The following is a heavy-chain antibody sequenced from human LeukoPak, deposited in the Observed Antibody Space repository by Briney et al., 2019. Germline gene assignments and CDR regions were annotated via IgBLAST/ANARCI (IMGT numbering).Heavy chain of an antibody. CDR3: ARGDRTCSTSCYFSYYYYYGMDV. J-gene: IGHJ6*02. Sequence: SETLSLTCAVYGGSFSGYYWSWIRQPPGKGLEWIGGINHSGSTNYNPSLKSRVSISVDTSKNQFSLKLSSVTAADTAVYYCARGDRTCSTSCYFSYYYYYGMDVWGQGTTVTVSS. D-gene: IGHD2-2*01. CDR1: GGSFSGYY. CDR2: INHSGST. V-gene: IGHV4-34*01.